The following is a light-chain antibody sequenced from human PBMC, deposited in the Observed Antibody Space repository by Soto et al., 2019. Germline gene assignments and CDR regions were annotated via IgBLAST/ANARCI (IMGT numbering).Light chain of an antibody. CDR1: QNIKNN. V-gene: IGKV3-20*01. CDR2: DAS. CDR3: QQYATSPLT. Sequence: EIVLTQSPGTLSLSPWERATLSCRASQNIKNNLAWYQQKPGQGPRLLIYDASSRATGIPDRFSGSGSGTDFTLTISRLEPVDFAVYYCQQYATSPLTFGGGTKVDIK. J-gene: IGKJ4*01.